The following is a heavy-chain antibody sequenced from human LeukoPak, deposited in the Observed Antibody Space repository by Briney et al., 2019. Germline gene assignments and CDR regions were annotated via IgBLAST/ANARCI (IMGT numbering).Heavy chain of an antibody. CDR2: ISYDGSNK. J-gene: IGHJ4*02. CDR3: ARDRSDYYDSRDLDDYFDY. Sequence: SCKASGYTFTSYAMHWVRQAPGKGLEWVAVISYDGSNKYYADSVKGRFTISRDNSKNTLYLQMNSLRAEDTAVYYCARDRSDYYDSRDLDDYFDYWGQGTLVTVSS. CDR1: GYTFTSYA. D-gene: IGHD3-22*01. V-gene: IGHV3-30-3*01.